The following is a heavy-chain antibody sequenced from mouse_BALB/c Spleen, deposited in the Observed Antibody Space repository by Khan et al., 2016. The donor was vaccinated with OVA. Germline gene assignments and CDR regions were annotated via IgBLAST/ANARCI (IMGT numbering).Heavy chain of an antibody. J-gene: IGHJ3*01. Sequence: QMQLEESGPGLLQPSQSLSITCTVSGFSLNAYSVHWVRQSPGKGLEWLGVIWSAGSTDYNAAFMSRLSINKDNSKSQVFFKMNSLQSNATAIYYCDRRGEDYGRGAWFVYWGQGTLVTVAA. CDR1: GFSLNAYS. D-gene: IGHD2-4*01. CDR3: DRRGEDYGRGAWFVY. CDR2: IWSAGST. V-gene: IGHV2-2*02.